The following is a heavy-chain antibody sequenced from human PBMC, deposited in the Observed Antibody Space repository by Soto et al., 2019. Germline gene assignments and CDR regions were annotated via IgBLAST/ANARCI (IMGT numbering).Heavy chain of an antibody. CDR3: RTQWLD. CDR1: GFTFSDAW. D-gene: IGHD6-19*01. J-gene: IGHJ4*02. Sequence: EVQLVESGGGSVKPGGSLRLSCAASGFTFSDAWMSCVRQAPGKGLEWVGLIKKKTNGGTTDYAAPVKGRFTISRDDSKNTLYLQMSSLKSDDTAVYYCRTQWLDWGQGTLVTVSS. V-gene: IGHV3-15*01. CDR2: IKKKTNGGTT.